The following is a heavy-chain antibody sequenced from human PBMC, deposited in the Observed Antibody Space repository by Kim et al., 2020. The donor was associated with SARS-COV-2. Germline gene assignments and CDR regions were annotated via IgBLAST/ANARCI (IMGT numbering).Heavy chain of an antibody. J-gene: IGHJ3*02. CDR3: ARGHDSSGYYYGDAFDI. Sequence: SETLSLTCTVSGGSISSGSYYWSWIRQPAGKGLEWIGRIYTSGSTNYNPSLKSRVTISVDTSKNQFSLKLSSVTAADTAVYYCARGHDSSGYYYGDAFDIWGQGTMVTVSS. V-gene: IGHV4-61*02. CDR2: IYTSGST. D-gene: IGHD3-22*01. CDR1: GGSISSGSYY.